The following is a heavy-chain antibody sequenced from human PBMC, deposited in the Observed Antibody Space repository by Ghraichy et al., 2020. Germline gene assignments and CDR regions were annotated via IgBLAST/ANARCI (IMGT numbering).Heavy chain of an antibody. CDR3: ARWRGYSYGHDQLFDY. Sequence: GGSLRLSCAASGFTFSSFWMSWVRQAPGKGLEWVANIKQDGSEKYYVDSLKGRFTISRDNAKNSLYLQMNSLRAEDTAVYYCARWRGYSYGHDQLFDYWGQGTLVTVSS. D-gene: IGHD5-18*01. J-gene: IGHJ4*02. CDR1: GFTFSSFW. CDR2: IKQDGSEK. V-gene: IGHV3-7*01.